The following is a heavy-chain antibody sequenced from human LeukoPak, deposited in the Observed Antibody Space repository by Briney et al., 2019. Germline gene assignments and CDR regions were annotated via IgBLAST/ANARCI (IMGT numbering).Heavy chain of an antibody. Sequence: PGRSLRLSCAASGFTFSSYAMHWVRQAPGKGLEWAAVISHDGGNRYYVDSVKGRFTISRDNSKNTLSLQMDSLRGEDTAVYYCAKVTVATADNYYYYGMDVWGQGTTVTVSS. CDR1: GFTFSSYA. D-gene: IGHD1-1*01. V-gene: IGHV3-30*18. CDR2: ISHDGGNR. J-gene: IGHJ6*02. CDR3: AKVTVATADNYYYYGMDV.